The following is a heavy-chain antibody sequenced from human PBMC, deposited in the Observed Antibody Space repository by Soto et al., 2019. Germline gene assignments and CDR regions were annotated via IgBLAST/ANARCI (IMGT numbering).Heavy chain of an antibody. V-gene: IGHV3-30*18. CDR2: ISYDGSNK. J-gene: IGHJ5*02. CDR1: GFTFSSYG. Sequence: GGSLRLSCAASGFTFSSYGMHWVRQAPGKGLEWVAVISYDGSNKYYADSVKGRFTISRDNSKNTLYLQMNSLRAEDTAVYYCAKDQRLDDYVWGSYRRINWFDPWGQGTLVTVSS. D-gene: IGHD3-16*02. CDR3: AKDQRLDDYVWGSYRRINWFDP.